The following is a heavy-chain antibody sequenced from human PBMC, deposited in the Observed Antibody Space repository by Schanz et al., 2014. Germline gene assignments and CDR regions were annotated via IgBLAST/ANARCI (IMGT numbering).Heavy chain of an antibody. V-gene: IGHV3-21*06. CDR2: ISGRSSHI. J-gene: IGHJ4*02. CDR1: GFTFSSYA. CDR3: ARGIDVSDFWSGSPPKGGANDY. D-gene: IGHD3-3*01. Sequence: EVQLLESGGGLVRPGGSLRLSCAASGFTFSSYAMSWVRQAPGKGLEWVSSISGRSSHIYYADSVKGRFSISRDNAKNSLYLQLNSLRAEDTAVYYCARGIDVSDFWSGSPPKGGANDYWGRGTLVTVSS.